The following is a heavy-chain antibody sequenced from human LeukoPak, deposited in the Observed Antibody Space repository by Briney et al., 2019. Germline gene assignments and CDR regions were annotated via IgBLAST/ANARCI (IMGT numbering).Heavy chain of an antibody. CDR3: ARVDDMNDYNYFDY. V-gene: IGHV4-4*07. CDR2: IYNRGST. D-gene: IGHD4-11*01. Sequence: PSETLSLTSTVSARSIIRYYWNCIRQPAGKGLEWIGRIYNRGSTNYNPSLKSRVTMSVDTSKNQFSLKLTSVTAADTAVYYFARVDDMNDYNYFDYWGQGTLVTVSS. CDR1: ARSIIRYY. J-gene: IGHJ4*02.